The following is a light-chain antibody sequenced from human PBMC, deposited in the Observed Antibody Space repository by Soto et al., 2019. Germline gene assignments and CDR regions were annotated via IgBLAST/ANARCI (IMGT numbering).Light chain of an antibody. CDR1: SCNVGNYNL. Sequence: QSVLAQPASVSGSPGQTITISCTGTSCNVGNYNLVSWYQQHPGKAPKLILYESSKRPSGVSNRFSGSKSGNSASLAISGLQAEDEADYYCRSYDSSISAYVLGTGTKVTVL. CDR3: RSYDSSISAYV. V-gene: IGLV2-23*01. J-gene: IGLJ1*01. CDR2: ESS.